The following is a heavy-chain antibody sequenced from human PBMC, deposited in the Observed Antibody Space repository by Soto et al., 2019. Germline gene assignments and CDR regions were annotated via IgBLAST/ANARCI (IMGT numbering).Heavy chain of an antibody. CDR3: ARVTEWEPLDY. CDR1: GFTFSIYS. V-gene: IGHV3-21*01. Sequence: GGSLRLSCAASGFTFSIYSMNWVLQAPGKGLEWVSSISSSSSYIYYADSVKGRFTISRDNAKNSLYLQMNSLRAEDTAVYYCARVTEWEPLDYWGQGTLVTVSS. J-gene: IGHJ4*02. CDR2: ISSSSSYI. D-gene: IGHD1-26*01.